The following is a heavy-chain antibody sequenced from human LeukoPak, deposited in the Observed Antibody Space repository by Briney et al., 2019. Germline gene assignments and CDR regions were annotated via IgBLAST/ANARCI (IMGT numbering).Heavy chain of an antibody. Sequence: PSETLSLTCTVSGGSISSSSYYWGWIRQPPGKGLRWIGSIYYSGSTYYNPSLKSRVTISVDTSKNQFSLKLSSVTAADTAVYYCARDNGVDSSGSDFDYWGRGTLVTVSS. V-gene: IGHV4-39*07. CDR1: GGSISSSSYY. CDR3: ARDNGVDSSGSDFDY. CDR2: IYYSGST. D-gene: IGHD3-22*01. J-gene: IGHJ4*02.